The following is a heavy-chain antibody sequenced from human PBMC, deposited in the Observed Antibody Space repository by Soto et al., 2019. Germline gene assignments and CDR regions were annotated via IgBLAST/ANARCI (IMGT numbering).Heavy chain of an antibody. D-gene: IGHD1-1*01. CDR1: GVTFSSYS. V-gene: IGHV3-30-3*01. CDR3: ARDIDIGVRGRNPAP. Sequence: GSLRLSCAASGVTFSSYSMHWVRQAPGKGLEWVAVISYDGSNKYYADSVKGRFTISRDNSKNTLYLQMNSLRAEDTAVYYCARDIDIGVRGRNPAPWGQGTLVTAPQ. J-gene: IGHJ5*02. CDR2: ISYDGSNK.